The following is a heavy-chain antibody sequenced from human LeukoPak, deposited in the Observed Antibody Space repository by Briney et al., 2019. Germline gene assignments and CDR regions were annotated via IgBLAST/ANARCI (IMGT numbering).Heavy chain of an antibody. D-gene: IGHD4-17*01. CDR3: ARGHTAVTRHFDF. V-gene: IGHV3-21*01. Sequence: GGSLRLSCAASGFTFDDYGMTWVRQAPGKGLEWVSIISSGSSAIFSADALKGRFTIFRDDAKNLLYLDMNSLRAEDTAVYYCARGHTAVTRHFDFWGQGTLVTVSS. CDR2: ISSGSSAI. CDR1: GFTFDDYG. J-gene: IGHJ4*02.